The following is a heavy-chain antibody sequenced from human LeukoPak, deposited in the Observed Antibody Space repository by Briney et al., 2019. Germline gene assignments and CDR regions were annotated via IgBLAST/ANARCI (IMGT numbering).Heavy chain of an antibody. J-gene: IGHJ6*04. CDR2: IYYSGST. Sequence: SETLSLTCTVSGGSISSSSYYWGWIRQPPGKGLEWIGSIYYSGSTYYNPSLKSRVTISVDTSKNQFSLKLSSVTAADTAVYYCARGRGGYSYGFLLDVWGKGTTVTVSS. CDR1: GGSISSSSYY. CDR3: ARGRGGYSYGFLLDV. D-gene: IGHD5-18*01. V-gene: IGHV4-39*07.